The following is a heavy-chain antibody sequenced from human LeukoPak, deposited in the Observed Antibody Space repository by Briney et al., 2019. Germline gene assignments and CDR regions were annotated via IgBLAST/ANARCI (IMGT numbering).Heavy chain of an antibody. CDR1: GFTFSDYY. Sequence: GGSLRLSCAASGFTFSDYYMSWLRQAPGKGLEWVSYISRSNGDTKFADSVKGRFTISRDNANNSLILQMNNLRAEDTAMYYCARGLITVSGLRSDAFDIWGQGTMVTVSS. V-gene: IGHV3-11*06. CDR2: ISRSNGDT. D-gene: IGHD3-10*02. CDR3: ARGLITVSGLRSDAFDI. J-gene: IGHJ3*02.